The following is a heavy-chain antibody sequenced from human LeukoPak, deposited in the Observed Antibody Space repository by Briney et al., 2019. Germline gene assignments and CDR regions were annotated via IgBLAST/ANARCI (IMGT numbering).Heavy chain of an antibody. CDR1: GGSISRGSYF. V-gene: IGHV4-39*07. J-gene: IGHJ6*03. Sequence: SETLSLTCTVSGGSISRGSYFWGWIRQPPGKGLEWIGSIYYSGSTYYNPSLKSRVTISVDTSKNQFSLKLSSVTAADTAVYYCARVPHYHYYNMDVWGKGTTVTVSS. CDR3: ARVPHYHYYNMDV. CDR2: IYYSGST.